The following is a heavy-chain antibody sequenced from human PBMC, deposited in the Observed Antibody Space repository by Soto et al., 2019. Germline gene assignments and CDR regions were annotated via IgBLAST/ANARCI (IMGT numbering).Heavy chain of an antibody. V-gene: IGHV4-59*08. Sequence: SETLSLTCTVSGGSISSYYWCWIRQPPGKGLEWIGYIYYSGSTNYNPSLKSRVTISVDTSKNQFSLKLSSVTAADTAVYYCARLVWSYGTWFDPWGQGTLVTVS. J-gene: IGHJ5*02. CDR3: ARLVWSYGTWFDP. CDR2: IYYSGST. CDR1: GGSISSYY. D-gene: IGHD5-18*01.